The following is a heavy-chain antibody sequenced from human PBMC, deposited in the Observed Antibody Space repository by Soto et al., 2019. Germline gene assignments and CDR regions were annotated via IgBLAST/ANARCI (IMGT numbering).Heavy chain of an antibody. Sequence: GGSLRLSCAASGFTVSSNYMSWVRQAPGKGLEWVSVIYSGGSTYYADSVKGRFTISRDNSKNTLYLQMNSLRAEDTAVYYCARDLSSLGFDPWGQGTLVTVSS. CDR1: GFTVSSNY. V-gene: IGHV3-66*01. J-gene: IGHJ5*02. CDR2: IYSGGST. CDR3: ARDLSSLGFDP.